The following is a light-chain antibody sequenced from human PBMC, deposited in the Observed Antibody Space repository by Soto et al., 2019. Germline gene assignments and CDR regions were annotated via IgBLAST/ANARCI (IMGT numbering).Light chain of an antibody. V-gene: IGKV1-9*01. CDR2: GAS. Sequence: IRLTQSPSSLSASVGDRVTITCRASQGISSFLAWYQQKPGKAPKLVIYGASTLQSGVPSRFSGSGSGTDFTLTIGSLQPEDFATYYCQQLNSFPIPFGPGTKVAIK. CDR1: QGISSF. CDR3: QQLNSFPIP. J-gene: IGKJ3*01.